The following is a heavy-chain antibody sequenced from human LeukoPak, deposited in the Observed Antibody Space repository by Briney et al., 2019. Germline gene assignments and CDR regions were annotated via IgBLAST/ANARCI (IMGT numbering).Heavy chain of an antibody. Sequence: SETPSLTCTVSGGSISSYYWSWIRQPPGKGLEWIGYIYYSGSTNYNPSLKSRVTISVDTSKNQFSLKLSSVTAADTAVYYCARGEYYYDSHWFDPWGQGTLVTVSS. CDR3: ARGEYYYDSHWFDP. J-gene: IGHJ5*02. CDR1: GGSISSYY. V-gene: IGHV4-59*01. CDR2: IYYSGST. D-gene: IGHD3-22*01.